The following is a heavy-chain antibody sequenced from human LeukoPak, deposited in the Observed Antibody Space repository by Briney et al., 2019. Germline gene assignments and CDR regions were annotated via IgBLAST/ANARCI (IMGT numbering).Heavy chain of an antibody. V-gene: IGHV1-2*02. CDR3: EIIVVVPAAIRGPYYYYMDV. J-gene: IGHJ6*03. Sequence: GASVKVSCKASGHTFTGYYMQWVRQAPGQGLEWMGWINPNSGGTNYAKKFQGRVTMTRDTSISTAYMELSRLRSDATAVYYCEIIVVVPAAIRGPYYYYMDVWGKGTTVTVSS. CDR2: INPNSGGT. D-gene: IGHD2-2*02. CDR1: GHTFTGYY.